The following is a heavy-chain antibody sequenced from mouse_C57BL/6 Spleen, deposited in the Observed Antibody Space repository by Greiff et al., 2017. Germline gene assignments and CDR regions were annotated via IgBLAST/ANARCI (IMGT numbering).Heavy chain of an antibody. CDR2: INPSSGYT. V-gene: IGHV1-4*01. CDR1: GYTFTSYT. CDR3: ARESTVVARYCDV. D-gene: IGHD1-1*01. J-gene: IGHJ1*03. Sequence: QVQLQQSGAELARPGASVKMSCKASGYTFTSYTMHWVKQRPGQGLEWIGYINPSSGYTKYNQKFKDKATLTADKSSSTAYMQLSSLTSEDSAVYYCARESTVVARYCDVWGTGTTVTVSS.